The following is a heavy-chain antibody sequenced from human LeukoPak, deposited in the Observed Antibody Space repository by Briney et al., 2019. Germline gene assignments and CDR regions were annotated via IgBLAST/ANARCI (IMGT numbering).Heavy chain of an antibody. J-gene: IGHJ4*02. CDR3: ARRKEELRDGGYVGGALGY. CDR1: GFTFSTYA. Sequence: GRSPRLSCAASGFTFSTYAMHWVRQAPGKGLEWVAVISYDGSNKYYADSVKGRFTISRDNSKNTLYLQMNSLRAEDTAVYYCARRKEELRDGGYVGGALGYWGQGTLVTVSS. V-gene: IGHV3-30-3*01. D-gene: IGHD5-12*01. CDR2: ISYDGSNK.